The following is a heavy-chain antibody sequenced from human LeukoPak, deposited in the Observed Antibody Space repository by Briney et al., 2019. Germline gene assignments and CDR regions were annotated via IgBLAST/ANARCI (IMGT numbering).Heavy chain of an antibody. Sequence: GGSLRLSCAASGFTFTNAWMSWVRQAPGKGLEWVGLIKSRSDGGTTDYAAPVKGRFTISRDDSKNTLYLHMNSLKTEDTAVYYCATHYYDSSGYGRHFDYWGQGTLVTVSS. CDR3: ATHYYDSSGYGRHFDY. V-gene: IGHV3-15*01. J-gene: IGHJ4*02. D-gene: IGHD3-22*01. CDR1: GFTFTNAW. CDR2: IKSRSDGGTT.